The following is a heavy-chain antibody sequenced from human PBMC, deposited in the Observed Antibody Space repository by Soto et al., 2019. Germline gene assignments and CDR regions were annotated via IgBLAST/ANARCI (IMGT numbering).Heavy chain of an antibody. CDR2: ISTNGGST. V-gene: IGHV3-64D*06. D-gene: IGHD3-22*01. Sequence: VQLVESGGGLVQPGGSLRLSCSASGFTFSIYAMHWVRQAPGKGLEYVSTISTNGGSTYYADSVKGRFAISRDNSKNTVYLQMSSLRAEDTAVYYCVKGEYYYDGGAYYPFDYWGQGTLVTVSS. CDR1: GFTFSIYA. J-gene: IGHJ4*02. CDR3: VKGEYYYDGGAYYPFDY.